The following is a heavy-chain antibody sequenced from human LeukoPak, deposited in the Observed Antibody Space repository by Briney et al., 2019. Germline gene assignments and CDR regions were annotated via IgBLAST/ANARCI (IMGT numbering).Heavy chain of an antibody. CDR3: ARDVQAGPGY. V-gene: IGHV3-30*03. J-gene: IGHJ4*02. Sequence: GGSLRLSCAASGFTFSSYGMHWVRQAPGKGLEWVAVISYDGDNKYFADSVKGRFTISRDNAKNTLHLQMNSLRAEDTAVYYCARDVQAGPGYWGQGTLVTVSS. D-gene: IGHD6-19*01. CDR1: GFTFSSYG. CDR2: ISYDGDNK.